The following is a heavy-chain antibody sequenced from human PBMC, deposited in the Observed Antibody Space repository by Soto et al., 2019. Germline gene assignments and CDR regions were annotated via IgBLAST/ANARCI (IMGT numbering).Heavy chain of an antibody. Sequence: QVQLVQSGAEVKKPGASVKVSCKASGYTFTSYGISWVRQAPGQGLEWMGWISAYNGNTNYAQKLQGRVTMTTDTXXSXAXXELRSLRSDDTAVYYCARGGDGYKLYYYYYYGMDVWGQGTTVTVSS. D-gene: IGHD5-12*01. CDR3: ARGGDGYKLYYYYYYGMDV. CDR1: GYTFTSYG. J-gene: IGHJ6*02. V-gene: IGHV1-18*01. CDR2: ISAYNGNT.